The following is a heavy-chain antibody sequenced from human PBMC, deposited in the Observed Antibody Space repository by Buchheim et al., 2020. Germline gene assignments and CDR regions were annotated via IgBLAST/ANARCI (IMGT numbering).Heavy chain of an antibody. D-gene: IGHD2-21*01. Sequence: QVQLQESGPGLVKPSETLSLTCTVSGGSISSYYWSWIRQPPGKGLEWIGYIYYSGSTNYNPSLKSRVTISVATSKNQFSLKLSSVTAADTAVYYCARSPGVTYCGGDCYPFDYWGQGTL. V-gene: IGHV4-59*01. J-gene: IGHJ4*02. CDR2: IYYSGST. CDR1: GGSISSYY. CDR3: ARSPGVTYCGGDCYPFDY.